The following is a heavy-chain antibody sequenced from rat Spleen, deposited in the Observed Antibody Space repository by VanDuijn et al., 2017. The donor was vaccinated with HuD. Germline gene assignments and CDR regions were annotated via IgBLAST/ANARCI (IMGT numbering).Heavy chain of an antibody. D-gene: IGHD1-11*01. Sequence: VQLKESGPGLVQPSQTLSLTCTVAGFSLTSYNVHWVRQPPGKGLEWMGYISYSGSTTYNPSLKSRISITRDTSKNQFFLQLNSVTTEDTATYFCTSPPLRSGFYYIEYWGHGVMVTVSS. CDR2: ISYSGST. CDR3: TSPPLRSGFYYIEY. V-gene: IGHV3-1*01. J-gene: IGHJ2*01. CDR1: GFSLTSYN.